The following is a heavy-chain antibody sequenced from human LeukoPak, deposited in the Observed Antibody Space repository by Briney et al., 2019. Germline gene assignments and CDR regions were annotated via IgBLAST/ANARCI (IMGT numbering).Heavy chain of an antibody. CDR3: AKYNSDWYDDY. CDR2: ISGSGGIT. D-gene: IGHD6-19*01. J-gene: IGHJ4*02. CDR1: GFTFYSYA. V-gene: IGHV3-23*01. Sequence: GGSLRLSCAASGFTFYSYAMTWVRQAPGKGLEWVSAISGSGGITYYADSVKGRFTISRDNSKSTLYLQMSSLRAEDTALYYCAKYNSDWYDDYWGQGTLVTVSS.